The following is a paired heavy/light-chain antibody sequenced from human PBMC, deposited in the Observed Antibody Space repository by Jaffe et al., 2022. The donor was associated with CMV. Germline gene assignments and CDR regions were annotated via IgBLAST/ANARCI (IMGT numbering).Heavy chain of an antibody. D-gene: IGHD2-8*01. Sequence: QMQLQESGPGLVKPSETLSLTCTVSDGSISSRTDYWDWIRQSPGKGPEWIGSIHYTGPTYYNSSLTSRVTISVDTSKNQFSLRLTSVTAADTAVYYCARRPRMLYYDSWGQGTLVTVSS. CDR3: ARRPRMLYYDS. CDR1: DGSISSRTDY. CDR2: IHYTGPT. J-gene: IGHJ4*02. V-gene: IGHV4-39*01.
Light chain of an antibody. CDR2: AAS. Sequence: EIVLTQSPGTLSLSPGERATLSCRASQYVTSDYLGWYQQKPGQAPRLLIYAASSRATGIPDRFIGSGSETAFTLTISRLEPEDFAVYYCHQYGRSPYTFGQGTKLEIK. CDR3: HQYGRSPYT. V-gene: IGKV3-20*01. CDR1: QYVTSDY. J-gene: IGKJ2*01.